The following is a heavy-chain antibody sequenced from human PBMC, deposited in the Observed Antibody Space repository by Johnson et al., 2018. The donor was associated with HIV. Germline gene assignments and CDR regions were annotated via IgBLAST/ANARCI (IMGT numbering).Heavy chain of an antibody. CDR1: GFTFDDYA. J-gene: IGHJ3*02. V-gene: IGHV3-9*01. Sequence: QLVESGGGLVQPGRSLRLSCAASGFTFDDYAMHWVRQAPGKGLEWVSGISWNSDGSSTSYADSVKGRFTISRDNAKNTLYLQMNSLRAEDTAVYYCASEVRGVLDIWGQGTMVTVSS. D-gene: IGHD3-10*01. CDR3: ASEVRGVLDI. CDR2: ISWNSDGSST.